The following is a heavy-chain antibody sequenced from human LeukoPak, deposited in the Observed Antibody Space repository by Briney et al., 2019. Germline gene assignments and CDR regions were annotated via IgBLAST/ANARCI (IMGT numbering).Heavy chain of an antibody. CDR2: ISGSGGST. J-gene: IGHJ4*02. D-gene: IGHD2-15*01. CDR3: VKSRRSGSGGSRFRSAFDI. CDR1: GFTFSRLA. Sequence: PGGSLRLSCAASGFTFSRLALRWVRQAPGKGLEWVSAISGSGGSTYYADSVKGRFTISRDNSKNTLYLQMNSLRAEATAVYYCVKSRRSGSGGSRFRSAFDIWGQGTLVTVSS. V-gene: IGHV3-23*01.